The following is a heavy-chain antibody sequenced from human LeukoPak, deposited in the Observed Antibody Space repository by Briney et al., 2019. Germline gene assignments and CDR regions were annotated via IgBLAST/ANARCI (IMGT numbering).Heavy chain of an antibody. CDR1: GGSISSYY. Sequence: PSETLSLTCTVSGGSISSYYWSWIRQPPGKGLEWIGYIYYSGSTNYNPSLKSRGTISVDTSKNQLSLRLTSVTAADTAVYYCASTGSSSNWYFDPWGQGTLVTVSS. V-gene: IGHV4-59*08. CDR2: IYYSGST. J-gene: IGHJ5*02. CDR3: ASTGSSSNWYFDP. D-gene: IGHD6-13*01.